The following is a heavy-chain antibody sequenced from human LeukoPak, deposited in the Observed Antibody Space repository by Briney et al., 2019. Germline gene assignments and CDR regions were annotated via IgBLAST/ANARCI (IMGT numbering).Heavy chain of an antibody. CDR3: QYDYGGLDY. J-gene: IGHJ4*02. Sequence: SETLSLTCAVYGGSFSGYYWSWIRQPPGKGLEWIGEINHSGSTNYNPSLKSRVTISVDTSKNQFSLKLSSVTAADTAVYYCQYDYGGLDYWGQGTLVTVSS. CDR1: GGSFSGYY. V-gene: IGHV4-34*01. D-gene: IGHD4-23*01. CDR2: INHSGST.